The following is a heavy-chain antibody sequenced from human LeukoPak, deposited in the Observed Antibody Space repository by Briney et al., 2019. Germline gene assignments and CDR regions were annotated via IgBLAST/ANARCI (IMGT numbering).Heavy chain of an antibody. CDR1: GFTFSNYW. V-gene: IGHV3-74*01. Sequence: GGSLRLSCAASGFTFSNYWMHWVRQAPGKGLVWVSHITSDGSSTSYADSVKGRFTISRDNAENTLYLQMNSLRAEDTAVYYCAKQFYGDYGAFNYWGRGTLVTVSS. CDR3: AKQFYGDYGAFNY. CDR2: ITSDGSST. D-gene: IGHD4-17*01. J-gene: IGHJ4*02.